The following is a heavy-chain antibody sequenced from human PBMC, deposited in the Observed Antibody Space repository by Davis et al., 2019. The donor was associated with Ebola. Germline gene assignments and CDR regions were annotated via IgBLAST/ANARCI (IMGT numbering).Heavy chain of an antibody. CDR3: ARVRGSGSYVYYFDY. CDR1: GGSFSGYY. D-gene: IGHD3-10*01. CDR2: INHSGST. V-gene: IGHV4-34*01. J-gene: IGHJ4*02. Sequence: MPSETLSLTCAVYGGSFSGYYWSWIRQPPGKGLEWIGEINHSGSTNYNPSLKSRVTISVDTSKNQFSLKLSSVTAADTAVYYCARVRGSGSYVYYFDYWGQGTLVTVSS.